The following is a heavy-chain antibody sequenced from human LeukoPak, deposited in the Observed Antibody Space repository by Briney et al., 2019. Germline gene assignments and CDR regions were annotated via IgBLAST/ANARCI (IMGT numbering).Heavy chain of an antibody. V-gene: IGHV3-9*01. CDR3: AKDGAADRPYYYYMDF. D-gene: IGHD1-26*01. Sequence: QAGRSLRLSCAASGFTFDDYAMHWVRQAPGKGLEWVSGISWNSGSIGYADSVKGRFTISRDNAKNSLHLQMNSLRAEDTALYYCAKDGAADRPYYYYMDFWGKGTTVTVSS. CDR1: GFTFDDYA. J-gene: IGHJ6*03. CDR2: ISWNSGSI.